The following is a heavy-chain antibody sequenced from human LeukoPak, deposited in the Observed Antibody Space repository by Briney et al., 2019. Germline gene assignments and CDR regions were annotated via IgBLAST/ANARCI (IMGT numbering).Heavy chain of an antibody. V-gene: IGHV3-48*04. Sequence: GGSLRLSCAASGFTFSSYAMNWVRQAPGKGLEWVSYISHTGSTMSYADSVKGRFTISRDNARNSLYLQMNSLRAEDTAVYYCARGGLSTTDYWGQGTLVTVSS. CDR2: ISHTGSTM. J-gene: IGHJ4*02. CDR3: ARGGLSTTDY. CDR1: GFTFSSYA. D-gene: IGHD2-2*01.